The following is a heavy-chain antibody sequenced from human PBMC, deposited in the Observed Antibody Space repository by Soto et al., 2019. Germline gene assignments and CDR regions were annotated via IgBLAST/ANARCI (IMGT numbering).Heavy chain of an antibody. CDR3: ARSRPNSSSRRWLGVYGMDV. J-gene: IGHJ6*02. V-gene: IGHV1-69*13. CDR2: LIPIFGTA. CDR1: GGTFSSYA. Sequence: GASVKVSCKASGGTFSSYAISWVRQAPGQGLEWLGGLIPIFGTANYAQKFQGRVTITADESTSTAYMQLSSLRSEDTAVYYCARSRPNSSSRRWLGVYGMDVWGQGTTVTVSS. D-gene: IGHD6-6*01.